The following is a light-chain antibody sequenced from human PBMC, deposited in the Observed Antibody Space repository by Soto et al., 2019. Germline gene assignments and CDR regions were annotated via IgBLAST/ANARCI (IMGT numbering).Light chain of an antibody. CDR2: WAS. V-gene: IGKV4-1*01. CDR3: QQYYSTPLT. Sequence: DILMTQSPDSLAVSLGERATINCKASQSVLYSSDNNNYLAWYQEKQGQPPKMLIYWASTRIYGVPDRFSGSGSGTDFTLTISSLQAEDVASYYCQQYYSTPLTLGGGTKVEIK. J-gene: IGKJ4*01. CDR1: QSVLYSSDNNNY.